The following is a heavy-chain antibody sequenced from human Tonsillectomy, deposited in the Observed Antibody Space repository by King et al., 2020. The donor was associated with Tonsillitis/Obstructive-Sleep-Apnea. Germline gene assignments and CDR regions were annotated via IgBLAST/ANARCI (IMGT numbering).Heavy chain of an antibody. CDR3: ARGPDWNLDY. V-gene: IGHV3-13*04. Sequence: VQLVESGGGSVQPGGSLRLSCAASGFTFSRYDMHWVRQATGQGLEWVSGIDTAGHTYYPDSLKGRFTISRENAGNSLFLQMNSLAAGDTAVYFCARGPDWNLDYWGQGTLVTVSS. D-gene: IGHD1-1*01. CDR1: GFTFSRYD. J-gene: IGHJ4*02. CDR2: IDTAGHT.